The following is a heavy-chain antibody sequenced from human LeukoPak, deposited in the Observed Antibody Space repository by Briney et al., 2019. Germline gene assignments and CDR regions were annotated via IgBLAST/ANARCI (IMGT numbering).Heavy chain of an antibody. J-gene: IGHJ3*02. Sequence: GASVKVSCKVSGYTLTESSIHWVRQAPGKGLEWMGGFDPEDGETIYAQKFQGRVTMTEDTSTDTAYMELSSLRSEDTAVYYCATPYGIVGADDAFDIWGQGTMVTVSS. CDR2: FDPEDGET. CDR1: GYTLTESS. D-gene: IGHD1-26*01. CDR3: ATPYGIVGADDAFDI. V-gene: IGHV1-24*01.